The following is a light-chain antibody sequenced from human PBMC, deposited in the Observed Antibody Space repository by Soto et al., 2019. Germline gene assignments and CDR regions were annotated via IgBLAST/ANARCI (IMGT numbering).Light chain of an antibody. CDR3: QQSYSTPRT. CDR2: ASS. V-gene: IGKV1-39*01. J-gene: IGKJ1*01. CDR1: QRISSY. Sequence: DIQMTQYPSSLSASVGDRFSITCRASQRISSYLNWYQQKPGKAPKLLIYASSTLQSGVPSRFSGSGSGTAFTLTISSLQPEDFATYYCQQSYSTPRTFGQGTKVDIK.